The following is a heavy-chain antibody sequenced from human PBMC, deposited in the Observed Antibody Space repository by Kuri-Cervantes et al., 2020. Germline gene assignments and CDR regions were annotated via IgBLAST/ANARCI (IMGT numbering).Heavy chain of an antibody. CDR3: ARVRGIIAAAGRQPFDY. V-gene: IGHV1-69*05. J-gene: IGHJ4*02. CDR2: IIPIFGTA. D-gene: IGHD6-13*01. Sequence: SVKVSCKASGYTFTGYYIHWVRQAPGQGLEWMGGIIPIFGTANYAQKFQGRVTITTDESTSTAYMELSSLRSEDTAVYYCARVRGIIAAAGRQPFDYWGQGTLVTVSS. CDR1: GYTFTGYY.